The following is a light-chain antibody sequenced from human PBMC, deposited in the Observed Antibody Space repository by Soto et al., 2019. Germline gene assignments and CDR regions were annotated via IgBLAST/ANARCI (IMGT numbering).Light chain of an antibody. CDR3: QQSYSTLALT. CDR1: QSSSSY. CDR2: AAS. Sequence: DIPMTQSPSSLSASVGDRVTITCRASQSSSSYLNWYQQKPGKAPKLLIYAASSLQSGVPSRFSGSGSGTDFTLTISSLQPEHFAPYYCQQSYSTLALTFGGGTKVEIK. J-gene: IGKJ4*01. V-gene: IGKV1-39*01.